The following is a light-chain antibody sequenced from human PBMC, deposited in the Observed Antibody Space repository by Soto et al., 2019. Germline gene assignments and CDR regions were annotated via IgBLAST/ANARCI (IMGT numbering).Light chain of an antibody. J-gene: IGLJ2*01. Sequence: QSALPQPASLSGSPGQSITISCTGTSSDVGGYTYVSWYQQHPGKAPTLMIYDVSNRPSGVSNHFSGSRSGNTASLTISGLQAYDEADYYCSSYTSSSTVVFGGGTKLTVL. CDR3: SSYTSSSTVV. CDR1: SSDVGGYTY. V-gene: IGLV2-14*01. CDR2: DVS.